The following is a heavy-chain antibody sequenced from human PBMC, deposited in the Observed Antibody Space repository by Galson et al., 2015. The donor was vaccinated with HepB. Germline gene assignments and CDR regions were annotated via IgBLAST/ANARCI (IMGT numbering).Heavy chain of an antibody. CDR2: ISPYNRDT. V-gene: IGHV1-18*01. CDR1: GYTFSTYS. D-gene: IGHD2-15*01. J-gene: IGHJ5*02. Sequence: SVKVSCKASGYTFSTYSITWVRQAPAQGLEWMGWISPYNRDTYYARKLQGRVTMTTVTFTSTAYMELRSLRSDDKAGYYCARGALVAVVGGTKNIWFDPWCHGTLVTVSS. CDR3: ARGALVAVVGGTKNIWFDP.